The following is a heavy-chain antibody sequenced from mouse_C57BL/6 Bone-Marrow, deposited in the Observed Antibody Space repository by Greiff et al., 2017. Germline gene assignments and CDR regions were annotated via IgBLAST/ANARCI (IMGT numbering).Heavy chain of an antibody. CDR1: GFNIKDYY. CDR3: ARLGRGFAY. J-gene: IGHJ3*01. Sequence: EVQLQQSGAELVRPGASVKLSCTASGFNIKDYYMHWVKQRPEQGLEWIGRIDPEDGDTEYAPKFQGKATLTADKSSSTAYMQLSSLTSEDSAVYFCARLGRGFAYWGQGTLVTVSA. V-gene: IGHV14-1*01. D-gene: IGHD2-4*01. CDR2: IDPEDGDT.